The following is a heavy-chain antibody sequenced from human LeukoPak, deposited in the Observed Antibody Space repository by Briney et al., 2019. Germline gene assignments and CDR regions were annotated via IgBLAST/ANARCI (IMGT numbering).Heavy chain of an antibody. Sequence: GGSLRLSCAGSGFTFSSYAMSWVRQAPGKGLEWVSAIGDGGDSTHYADSVKGRFTISRDNSKNTLYLQMNSLRAEDTAVYYWEKEDPRAGAIFDSWAREPWSPSPQ. CDR3: EKEDPRAGAIFDS. J-gene: IGHJ4*02. CDR1: GFTFSSYA. D-gene: IGHD3-10*01. CDR2: IGDGGDST. V-gene: IGHV3-23*01.